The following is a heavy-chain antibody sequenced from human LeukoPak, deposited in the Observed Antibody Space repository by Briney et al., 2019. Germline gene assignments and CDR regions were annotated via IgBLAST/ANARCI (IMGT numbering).Heavy chain of an antibody. CDR3: TRALSSGSYGNYYYYYMDV. CDR2: TYYRSKWYN. CDR1: GDSVSSKSVV. Sequence: SQTLSLTCAISGDSVSSKSVVWNWIRQSPSRGLEWLGRTYYRSKWYNDYAASVKSRITINPDTSKNQFSLQLKSVTPEDTAVYYCTRALSSGSYGNYYYYYMDVWGKGTTVTVSS. D-gene: IGHD1-26*01. V-gene: IGHV6-1*01. J-gene: IGHJ6*03.